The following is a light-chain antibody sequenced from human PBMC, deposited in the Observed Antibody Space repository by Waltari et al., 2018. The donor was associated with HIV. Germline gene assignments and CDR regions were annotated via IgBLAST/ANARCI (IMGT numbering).Light chain of an antibody. J-gene: IGLJ3*02. CDR3: SSYTTSSTWV. CDR2: EVS. V-gene: IGLV2-14*01. CDR1: SSDVGGYKY. Sequence: QSALTQPASVSGSPGQSIPISCPGPSSDVGGYKYVSWYLQQPGKAPKLLISEVSNRPSGVSNRFSGSKSGNTASLTISGLQAEDEADYYCSSYTTSSTWVFGGGTKLTVL.